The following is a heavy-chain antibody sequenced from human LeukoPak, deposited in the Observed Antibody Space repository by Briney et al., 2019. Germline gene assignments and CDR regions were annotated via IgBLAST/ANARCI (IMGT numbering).Heavy chain of an antibody. D-gene: IGHD6-13*01. Sequence: PGGSLRLSCAASGFTFSDYYMSWIRQAPGKGLEWVSYISSSGSTIYYADSVKGRFTISRDNAKNSLYLQMNSLRAEDTAVYYSARDIAAAEVPIRGFDPWGQGTLVTVSS. CDR1: GFTFSDYY. V-gene: IGHV3-11*01. CDR3: ARDIAAAEVPIRGFDP. CDR2: ISSSGSTI. J-gene: IGHJ5*02.